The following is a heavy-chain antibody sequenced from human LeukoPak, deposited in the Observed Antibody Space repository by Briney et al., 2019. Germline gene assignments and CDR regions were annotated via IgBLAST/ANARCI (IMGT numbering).Heavy chain of an antibody. D-gene: IGHD3-22*01. J-gene: IGHJ1*01. V-gene: IGHV3-23*01. CDR2: ISDSGGST. CDR1: GFTFDDYT. Sequence: PGGSLRLSCAASGFTFDDYTMHWVRQAPGKGLEWVSTISDSGGSTYYADSVKGRFTISRDNSKNTLYLQMNSLRAEDTAVYFCAITYFYDSRGYYSFQHWGQGTLVTVSS. CDR3: AITYFYDSRGYYSFQH.